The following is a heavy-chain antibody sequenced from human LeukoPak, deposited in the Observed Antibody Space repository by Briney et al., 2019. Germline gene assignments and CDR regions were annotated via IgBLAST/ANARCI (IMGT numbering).Heavy chain of an antibody. J-gene: IGHJ5*02. CDR2: MNPNSGNT. Sequence: ASVKVSCKASGYTFTSYDINWVRQATGQGLEWMGWMNPNSGNTGYAQKFQGRATITRNTSISTAYMELSSLRSEDTAVYYCARGTPYGDYNRREFDPWGQGTLVTVSS. CDR3: ARGTPYGDYNRREFDP. V-gene: IGHV1-8*03. CDR1: GYTFTSYD. D-gene: IGHD4-17*01.